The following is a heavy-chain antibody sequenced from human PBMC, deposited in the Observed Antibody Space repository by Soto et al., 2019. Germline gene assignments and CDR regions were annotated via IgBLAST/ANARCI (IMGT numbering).Heavy chain of an antibody. CDR2: ASYDGSET. V-gene: IGHV3-30*03. Sequence: PGGSLRLCCAASGFDFRSYGIHWVRQAPGRGLEWVAAASYDGSETYYADSAKGRFTVSKEISKNTVFLQMNALRHEDTALYFCVRDSGWPILNFDSWGQGTLVTVSS. CDR1: GFDFRSYG. J-gene: IGHJ4*02. CDR3: VRDSGWPILNFDS. D-gene: IGHD3-10*01.